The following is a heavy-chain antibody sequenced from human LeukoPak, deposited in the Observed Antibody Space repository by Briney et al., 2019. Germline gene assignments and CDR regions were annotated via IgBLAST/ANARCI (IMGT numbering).Heavy chain of an antibody. Sequence: GGSLRLSCVASGFTITGYVMYWVRQSPGKGLDFVASISHDETERYRESVKGRFTISRDTSKNTVYLQMNTLRAEDSALYYCTRTGLGYTLGNGLDAWGQGTQVTVSS. V-gene: IGHV3-30*03. CDR3: TRTGLGYTLGNGLDA. D-gene: IGHD5-18*01. J-gene: IGHJ5*02. CDR2: ISHDETE. CDR1: GFTITGYV.